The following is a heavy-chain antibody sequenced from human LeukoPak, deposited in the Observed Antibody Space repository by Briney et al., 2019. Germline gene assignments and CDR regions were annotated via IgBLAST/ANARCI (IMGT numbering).Heavy chain of an antibody. CDR3: ARFSSGSYHY. CDR1: GGSFSGYY. J-gene: IGHJ4*02. V-gene: IGHV4-34*01. D-gene: IGHD1-26*01. CDR2: INHSGSA. Sequence: SETLSLTCAVYGGSFSGYYWSWIRQPPGKGLEWIGEINHSGSANYNPSLKRRVTISEDTSNTQSALKQSSVTAADTAVYYWARFSSGSYHYWGQGTLVTVSS.